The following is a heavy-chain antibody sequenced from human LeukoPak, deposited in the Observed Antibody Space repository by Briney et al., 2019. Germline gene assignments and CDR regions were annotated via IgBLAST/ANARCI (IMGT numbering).Heavy chain of an antibody. CDR3: ARSQRVRGVMDYFDY. CDR2: IYTSGST. D-gene: IGHD3-10*01. J-gene: IGHJ4*02. Sequence: PSETLSLTCTVSGGSISSGSYYWSWIRQPAGKGLEWIGRIYTSGSTNYNPSLKSRVTISVDRSKNQFSLKLSSVTAADTAVYYCARSQRVRGVMDYFDYWGQGTLVTVSS. V-gene: IGHV4-61*02. CDR1: GGSISSGSYY.